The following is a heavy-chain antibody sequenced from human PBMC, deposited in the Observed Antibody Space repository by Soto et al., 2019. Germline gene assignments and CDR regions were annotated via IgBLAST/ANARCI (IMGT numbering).Heavy chain of an antibody. V-gene: IGHV3-43D*03. CDR3: AKDRAARPYYFDY. J-gene: IGHJ4*02. D-gene: IGHD6-6*01. CDR2: ISWGGGST. Sequence: GGSLRLSCAASGFTFDDYAMHWVRQAPGKGLEWVSLISWGGGSTYYADSVKGRFTISRDNNKNSLYLQMNSLRAEDAALYYCAKDRAARPYYFDYWGQGTLVTVSS. CDR1: GFTFDDYA.